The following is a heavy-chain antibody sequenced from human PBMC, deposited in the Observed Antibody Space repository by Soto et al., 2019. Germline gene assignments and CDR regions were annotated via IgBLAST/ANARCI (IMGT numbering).Heavy chain of an antibody. CDR1: GYSFTSHW. Sequence: GESLKISCKGSGYSFTSHWIGWVRQMPGKGLEWMGIIYPGDSDTRYSPSFQGQVTISADKSISTAYLQWSSLKASDTAMYYCARTYSTSLTPIASDTWGQGTMVTVSS. CDR3: ARTYSTSLTPIASDT. D-gene: IGHD6-13*01. CDR2: IYPGDSDT. V-gene: IGHV5-51*01. J-gene: IGHJ3*02.